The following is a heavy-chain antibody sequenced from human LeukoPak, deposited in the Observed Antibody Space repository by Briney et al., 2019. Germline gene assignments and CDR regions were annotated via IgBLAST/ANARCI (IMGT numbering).Heavy chain of an antibody. CDR2: IWFDGGKI. D-gene: IGHD2/OR15-2a*01. J-gene: IGHJ4*02. CDR3: ARDFTNIRGGGYFDN. V-gene: IGHV3-33*01. Sequence: PGGSLRLSSEASGFPFSSYVMHWLRQAPGKGLQWVAVIWFDGGKIYYADSVKGRFTISRDNSKNTLYLQMNSLRAEDTAVYRCARDFTNIRGGGYFDNWGQGTLVTVSS. CDR1: GFPFSSYV.